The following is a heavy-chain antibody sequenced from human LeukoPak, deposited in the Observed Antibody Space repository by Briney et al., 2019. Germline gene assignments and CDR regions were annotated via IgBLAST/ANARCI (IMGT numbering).Heavy chain of an antibody. CDR3: TSRYSSSWSQFDY. V-gene: IGHV3-73*01. CDR2: IRSKANSYPT. D-gene: IGHD6-13*01. CDR1: GFTLSGDA. J-gene: IGHJ4*02. Sequence: GAALRLSGVSSGFTLSGDAMHSLRQASGNGLDGVGRIRSKANSYPTAYAGSGQGMCTISSDDSKNAVYLPMSSVHSEGSPVYYCTSRYSSSWSQFDYWGQGTLVTVSS.